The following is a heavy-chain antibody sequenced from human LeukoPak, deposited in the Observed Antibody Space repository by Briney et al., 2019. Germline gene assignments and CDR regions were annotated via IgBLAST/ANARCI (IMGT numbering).Heavy chain of an antibody. CDR3: AREDLVVVLGATEYTWFDP. J-gene: IGHJ5*02. D-gene: IGHD2-15*01. CDR1: GYTFTGYY. V-gene: IGHV1-2*02. CDR2: INPNSGGT. Sequence: ASVKVSCKASGYTFTGYYMHWVRQAPGQGLEWMGWINPNSGGTNYAQKFQGRVTMTRDTSISTAHMELSRLRSDDTAVYFCAREDLVVVLGATEYTWFDPWGQGTLVTVSS.